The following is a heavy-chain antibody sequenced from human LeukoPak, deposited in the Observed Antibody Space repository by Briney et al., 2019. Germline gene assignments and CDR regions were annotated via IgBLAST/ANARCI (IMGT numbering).Heavy chain of an antibody. Sequence: SETLSLTCAVYGGSFSDYYWSWIRQPPGKGLEWIGEINHSGSTNYNPSLKSQATISVDTSKNQFSVKLRSVTAADTAVYYCARVGPDITSWHYWGQGTLVTVSS. V-gene: IGHV4-34*01. CDR1: GGSFSDYY. CDR2: INHSGST. CDR3: ARVGPDITSWHY. J-gene: IGHJ4*02. D-gene: IGHD2-2*01.